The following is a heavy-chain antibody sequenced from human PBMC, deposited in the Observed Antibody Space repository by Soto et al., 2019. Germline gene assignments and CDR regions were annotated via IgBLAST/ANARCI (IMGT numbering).Heavy chain of an antibody. CDR2: ISSSSTI. V-gene: IGHV3-48*02. Sequence: GGSLRLSCAASGFTFSSYSMNWVRQAPGKGLEWVSYISSSSTIYYADSVKGRFTISRDNAKNSLYLQMNSLRDEDTAVYYCARDDWSGYYTSSLLDYWGQGTLVTVSS. D-gene: IGHD3-3*01. CDR1: GFTFSSYS. J-gene: IGHJ4*02. CDR3: ARDDWSGYYTSSLLDY.